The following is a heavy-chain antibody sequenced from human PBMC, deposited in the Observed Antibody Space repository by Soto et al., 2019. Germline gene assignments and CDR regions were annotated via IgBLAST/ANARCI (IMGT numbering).Heavy chain of an antibody. D-gene: IGHD6-19*01. Sequence: EVRLLESGEGLAQLGGSGRPHGEPSGFTFSSPAMNWVPQAPGKGLEWVSVFRVGVGDTFYADSVRGRFTVSRDISRNTLYLQMNSLRAEDTAIYYCAKCSVGTVRTSGWCNWFDPWGQGTLVTVSS. J-gene: IGHJ5*02. V-gene: IGHV3-23*01. CDR1: GFTFSSPA. CDR3: AKCSVGTVRTSGWCNWFDP. CDR2: FRVGVGDT.